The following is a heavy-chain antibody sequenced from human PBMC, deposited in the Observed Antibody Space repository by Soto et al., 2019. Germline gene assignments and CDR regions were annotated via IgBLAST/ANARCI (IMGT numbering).Heavy chain of an antibody. CDR3: ARGVLAYFGMAV. Sequence: QLVQSGAEVKKPGASVKVSCRASGYSFTNYDISWVRQAPGQGLEWMAWISAHNGNKHYAEKFQGRVSTTTDTSTSRAYMAVRTLKTDYTAANCLARGVLAYFGMAVWGQGTRVTVS. CDR2: ISAHNGNK. D-gene: IGHD2-8*01. J-gene: IGHJ6*02. CDR1: GYSFTNYD. V-gene: IGHV1-18*01.